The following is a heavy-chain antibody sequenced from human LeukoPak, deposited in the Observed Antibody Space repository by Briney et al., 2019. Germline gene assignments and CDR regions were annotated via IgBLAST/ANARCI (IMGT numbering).Heavy chain of an antibody. CDR1: GFTFSSYA. Sequence: GGSLRLSCAASGFTFSSYAMSWVRPAPGKGLEWVSAISGSGGSTYYADSVKGRFTISRDNSKNTLYLQMNSLRAEDTAVYYCAKANHVFGGVILTCIDYWGQGTLVTVSS. D-gene: IGHD3-16*02. CDR2: ISGSGGST. CDR3: AKANHVFGGVILTCIDY. J-gene: IGHJ4*02. V-gene: IGHV3-23*01.